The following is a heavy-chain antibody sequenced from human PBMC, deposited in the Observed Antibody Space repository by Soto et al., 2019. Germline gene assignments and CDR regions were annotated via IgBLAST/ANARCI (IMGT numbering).Heavy chain of an antibody. CDR2: IYYSGST. CDR1: GGSISSYY. V-gene: IGHV4-59*01. D-gene: IGHD4-17*01. CDR3: ARGHLPSKSYGEYGGEGWTGGDV. Sequence: LETLSLTCTVSGGSISSYYWSWIRQPPGKGLEWIGYIYYSGSTNYNPSLKSRVTISVDTSKNQFSLKLSSVTAADTAVYYCARGHLPSKSYGEYGGEGWTGGDVWGQGTTVTVSS. J-gene: IGHJ6*02.